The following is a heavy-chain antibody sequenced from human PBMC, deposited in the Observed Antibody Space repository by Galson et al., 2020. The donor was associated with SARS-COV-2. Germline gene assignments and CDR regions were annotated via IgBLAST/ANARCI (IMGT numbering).Heavy chain of an antibody. V-gene: IGHV3-11*01. Sequence: KIGESLKISCAASGFTFSDYYMSWIRQAPGKGLEWVSYISSSGSTIYYADSVKGRFTISRDNAKNSLYLQMNSLRAEDTAVYYCARDVIRGTYGDFIHHYYGMDVWGQGTTVTVSS. CDR3: ARDVIRGTYGDFIHHYYGMDV. CDR2: ISSSGSTI. J-gene: IGHJ6*02. CDR1: GFTFSDYY. D-gene: IGHD4-17*01.